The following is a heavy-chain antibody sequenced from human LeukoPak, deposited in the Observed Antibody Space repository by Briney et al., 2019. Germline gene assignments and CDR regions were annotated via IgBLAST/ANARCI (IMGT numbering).Heavy chain of an antibody. J-gene: IGHJ4*02. CDR1: GFTFSNYN. Sequence: GESLRLSCAASGFTFSNYNMNWVRQAPGKGLEWVSSISSSSSYIYYADSVKGRFTISRDNAKNSLYLQMNSLRAEDTAVYYCTRVVAAAGLLYYFDYWGQGTLVTVSS. V-gene: IGHV3-21*01. CDR3: TRVVAAAGLLYYFDY. D-gene: IGHD6-13*01. CDR2: ISSSSSYI.